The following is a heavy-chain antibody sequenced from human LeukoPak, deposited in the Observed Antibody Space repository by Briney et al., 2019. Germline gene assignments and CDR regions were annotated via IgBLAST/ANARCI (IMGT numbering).Heavy chain of an antibody. D-gene: IGHD2-15*01. CDR1: GGSISSYY. Sequence: SETLSLICTVSGGSISSYYWSWIRQPPGKGLEWIGYIYYSGSTNYNPSLKSRVTISVDTSKNQFSLKLSSVTAADTAVYYCARLGYYSGGSCYGSWFDPWGQGTLVTVSS. J-gene: IGHJ5*02. V-gene: IGHV4-59*08. CDR2: IYYSGST. CDR3: ARLGYYSGGSCYGSWFDP.